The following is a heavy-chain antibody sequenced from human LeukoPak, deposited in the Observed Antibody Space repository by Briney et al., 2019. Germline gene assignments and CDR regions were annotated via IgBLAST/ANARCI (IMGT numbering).Heavy chain of an antibody. J-gene: IGHJ4*02. D-gene: IGHD1-26*01. Sequence: GGSLRLSCAASGFTFSSYSMNWVRQAPGEGLEWVSYISSSSSTIYYADSVKGRFTISRDNAKDTLYLHMNSLTAEDTAVYYCARGAKWAYYFDYWGQGTLVTVSS. CDR3: ARGAKWAYYFDY. CDR2: ISSSSSTI. V-gene: IGHV3-48*04. CDR1: GFTFSSYS.